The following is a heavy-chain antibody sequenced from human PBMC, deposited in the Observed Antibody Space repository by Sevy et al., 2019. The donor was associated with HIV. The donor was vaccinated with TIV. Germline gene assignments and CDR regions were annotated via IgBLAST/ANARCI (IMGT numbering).Heavy chain of an antibody. D-gene: IGHD3-22*01. Sequence: ASVKVSCKASGYTFTGYYMHWVRQAPGQGLEWMGWINPNSGGTNYAQKFQGRVTMTRDTSISTAYMELSRLRSDDTAVYYSAGTPSYYYDSSGYYYYYYYYMDVWGKGTTVTVSS. J-gene: IGHJ6*03. CDR3: AGTPSYYYDSSGYYYYYYYYMDV. V-gene: IGHV1-2*02. CDR2: INPNSGGT. CDR1: GYTFTGYY.